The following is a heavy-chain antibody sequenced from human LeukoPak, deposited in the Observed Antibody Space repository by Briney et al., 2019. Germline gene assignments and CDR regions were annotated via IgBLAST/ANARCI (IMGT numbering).Heavy chain of an antibody. CDR1: GGSISSGGYY. D-gene: IGHD6-13*01. V-gene: IGHV4-61*08. CDR3: ARAGIAAAGSFDY. Sequence: SETLSLTCTVSGGSISSGGYYWSWIRQPPGKGLEWIGYIYYTGSTNYNPSLKSRVTISVDTSKSQFSLKLSSVTAADTAVYYCARAGIAAAGSFDYWGQGTLVTVSS. CDR2: IYYTGST. J-gene: IGHJ4*02.